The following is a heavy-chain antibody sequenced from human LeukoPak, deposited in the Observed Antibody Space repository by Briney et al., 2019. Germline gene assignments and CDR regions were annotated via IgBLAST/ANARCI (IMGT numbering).Heavy chain of an antibody. CDR2: IYADGGR. D-gene: IGHD7-27*01. CDR3: AKDGNWARFEN. V-gene: IGHV3-53*01. J-gene: IGHJ4*02. CDR1: GFSVSGHY. Sequence: GGSLRLSCAASGFSVSGHYMNWVRQAPGKGLEWVSVIYADGGRYYADSVKGRFTISRDNSNNTLSPQMNSPRAEDTAAYYCAKDGNWARFENWGQGTLVTVSS.